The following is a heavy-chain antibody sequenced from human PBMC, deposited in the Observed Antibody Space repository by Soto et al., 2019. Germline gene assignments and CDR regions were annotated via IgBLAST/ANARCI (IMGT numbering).Heavy chain of an antibody. J-gene: IGHJ4*02. Sequence: GGSLRLSCAASGFTFYDYAMHWVRQAPGKGLEWVSGISWNSGSIGYADSVKGRFTISRDNAKNSLYLQMNSLRAEDTALYYCAKDRISAALSSPIDYWGQGTLVTVSS. D-gene: IGHD6-6*01. CDR3: AKDRISAALSSPIDY. V-gene: IGHV3-9*01. CDR2: ISWNSGSI. CDR1: GFTFYDYA.